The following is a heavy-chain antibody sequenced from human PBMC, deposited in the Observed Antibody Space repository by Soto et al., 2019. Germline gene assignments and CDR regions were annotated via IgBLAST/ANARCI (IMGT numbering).Heavy chain of an antibody. CDR1: GGSISSGDYY. CDR2: IYYSGST. D-gene: IGHD3-22*01. V-gene: IGHV4-30-4*01. Sequence: SETLSLTCTVSGGSISSGDYYWSWIRQPPGKGLEWIGYIYYSGSTYYNPSLKSRVTISVDTSKNQFSLKLSSVTAADTAVYYCARFHYYYDSSGYPYGMDVWGQGTTVTVSS. CDR3: ARFHYYYDSSGYPYGMDV. J-gene: IGHJ6*02.